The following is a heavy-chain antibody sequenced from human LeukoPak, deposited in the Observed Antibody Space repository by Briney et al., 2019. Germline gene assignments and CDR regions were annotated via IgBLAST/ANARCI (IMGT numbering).Heavy chain of an antibody. D-gene: IGHD3-10*01. CDR2: IRYDGSNK. J-gene: IGHJ6*03. CDR1: GFTFSSYG. CDR3: AKDGLLWFGDHYYYYYYMDV. V-gene: IGHV3-30*02. Sequence: PWGSLRLSCAASGFTFSSYGMHWVRQAPGKGLEWVAFIRYDGSNKYYADSVKGRFTISRDNSKNTLYLQMNSLRAEDTAVYYCAKDGLLWFGDHYYYYYYMDVWGKGTTVTVSS.